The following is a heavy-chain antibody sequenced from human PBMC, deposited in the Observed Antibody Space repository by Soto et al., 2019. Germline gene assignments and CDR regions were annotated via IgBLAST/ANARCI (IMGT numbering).Heavy chain of an antibody. J-gene: IGHJ4*02. CDR3: AKPPGSDYYSPYYFDY. Sequence: EVQLLESGGGLVQPGGSLRLSCAASGFTFSGYAMSWVRQSPGKGLEWVSAISGSGISTYYADSVKGRFTISRDNSKNTLSLQMNNLRDEDTAVYYCAKPPGSDYYSPYYFDYWGQGALVTVSS. D-gene: IGHD3-22*01. CDR2: ISGSGIST. CDR1: GFTFSGYA. V-gene: IGHV3-23*01.